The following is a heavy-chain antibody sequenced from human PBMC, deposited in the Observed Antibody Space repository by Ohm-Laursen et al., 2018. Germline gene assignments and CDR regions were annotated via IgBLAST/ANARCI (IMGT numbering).Heavy chain of an antibody. V-gene: IGHV4-59*08. CDR2: MNYSGNT. CDR1: GGAISNYY. Sequence: SETLSLTCSVSGGAISNYYWSWIRQPPGQGLEWIGHMNYSGNTNYNPSLKIRVPISVDTSTNQFSLKLSSVTAADTAVYYCARQEGYCSSTSCYEVWFDPWGQGTLVTVSS. J-gene: IGHJ5*02. D-gene: IGHD2-2*01. CDR3: ARQEGYCSSTSCYEVWFDP.